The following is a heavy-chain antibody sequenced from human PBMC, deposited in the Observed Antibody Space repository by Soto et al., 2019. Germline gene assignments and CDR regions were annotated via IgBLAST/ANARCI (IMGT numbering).Heavy chain of an antibody. CDR1: GGSISSGGYY. Sequence: SETLSLTCTVSGGSISSGGYYWSWIRQHPGKGLEWIGYIYYSGSTYYNPSLKSRVTISVDTSKNQFSLKLSSVTAADTAVYYCARGDLIVGASTPPTFFDYWGQGTLVTVSS. J-gene: IGHJ4*02. V-gene: IGHV4-31*03. D-gene: IGHD1-26*01. CDR3: ARGDLIVGASTPPTFFDY. CDR2: IYYSGST.